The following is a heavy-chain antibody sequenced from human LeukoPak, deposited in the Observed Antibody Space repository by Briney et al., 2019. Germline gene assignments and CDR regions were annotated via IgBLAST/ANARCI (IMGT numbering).Heavy chain of an antibody. Sequence: GGSLRLSCAASGFTFDDYAMHWVRQAPGKGLEWVSLISWDGGSTYYADSVKGRFTISRDNSKNSLYLQMNSLRAEDTALYYCAKDFYFGAAAGSAAYYFDYWGQGTLVTVSS. V-gene: IGHV3-43D*03. CDR2: ISWDGGST. CDR1: GFTFDDYA. CDR3: AKDFYFGAAAGSAAYYFDY. J-gene: IGHJ4*02. D-gene: IGHD6-13*01.